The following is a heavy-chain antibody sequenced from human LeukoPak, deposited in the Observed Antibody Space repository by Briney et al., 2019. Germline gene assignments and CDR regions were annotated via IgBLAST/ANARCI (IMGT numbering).Heavy chain of an antibody. CDR2: INHSGST. Sequence: PSETLSLTCAVYGGSFSGYYWSWIRQPPGKGLEWIGEINHSGSTNYNPSLKSRVTISVDTSKNQFSLKPSSVTAADTAVYYCARGQRLVRGVDYWGQGTLVTVSS. CDR1: GGSFSGYY. CDR3: ARGQRLVRGVDY. J-gene: IGHJ4*02. V-gene: IGHV4-34*01. D-gene: IGHD3-10*01.